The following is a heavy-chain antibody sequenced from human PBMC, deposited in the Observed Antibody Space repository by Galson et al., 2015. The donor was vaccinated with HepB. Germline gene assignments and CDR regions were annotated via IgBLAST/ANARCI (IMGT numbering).Heavy chain of an antibody. CDR1: GLTFSDYA. D-gene: IGHD4-17*01. CDR2: ISASGGRK. CDR3: AKDPHMTTVRVKDI. Sequence: SLRLSCAASGLTFSDYAMSWVRQAPGKGLEWVSGISASGGRKYYEDSVKGRVTLSRDNFKNTVFLHMNSLRVEDTAVYYCAKDPHMTTVRVKDIWGQGATVTVSS. V-gene: IGHV3-23*01. J-gene: IGHJ6*02.